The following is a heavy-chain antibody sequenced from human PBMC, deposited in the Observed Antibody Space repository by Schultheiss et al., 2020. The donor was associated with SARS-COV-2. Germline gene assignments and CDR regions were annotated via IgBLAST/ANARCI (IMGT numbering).Heavy chain of an antibody. D-gene: IGHD6-13*01. V-gene: IGHV1-2*04. CDR1: GYTFTGYY. CDR2: INPNSGGT. CDR3: ARVNFPRRQPDEDY. Sequence: ASVKVSCKASGYTFTGYYMHWVRQAPGQGLEWMGWINPNSGGTNYAQKFQGWVTMTRDTSISTAYMELSRLRSDDTAVYYCARVNFPRRQPDEDYWGQGTLVTVSS. J-gene: IGHJ4*02.